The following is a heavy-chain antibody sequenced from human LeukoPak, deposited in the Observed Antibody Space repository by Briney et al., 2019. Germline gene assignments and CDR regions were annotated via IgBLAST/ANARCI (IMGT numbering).Heavy chain of an antibody. Sequence: GGSLRLSCAASGFTLSTFWMSWVRQAPGKGLEWVAVISYDGSNKYYADSVKGRFTISRDNSKNTLYLQMNSLRAEDTAVYYCAITTVTSDYYYYGMDVWGQGTTVTVSS. CDR3: AITTVTSDYYYYGMDV. D-gene: IGHD4-17*01. CDR1: GFTLSTFW. CDR2: ISYDGSNK. V-gene: IGHV3-30*03. J-gene: IGHJ6*02.